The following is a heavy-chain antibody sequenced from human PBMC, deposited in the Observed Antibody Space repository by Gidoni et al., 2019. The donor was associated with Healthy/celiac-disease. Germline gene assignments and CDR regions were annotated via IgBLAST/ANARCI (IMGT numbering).Heavy chain of an antibody. V-gene: IGHV4-59*01. J-gene: IGHJ4*02. CDR1: GGSISSYY. D-gene: IGHD3-16*01. CDR3: ARDPGGAAPDY. Sequence: QVQLQESGPGLVKPSETLSLTCTVSGGSISSYYLSWIRQPPGKGLEWIGYIYYSGSTNYNPSLKSRVTISVDTSKIQFSLKLSSVTAADTAVYYCARDPGGAAPDYWGQGTLVTVSS. CDR2: IYYSGST.